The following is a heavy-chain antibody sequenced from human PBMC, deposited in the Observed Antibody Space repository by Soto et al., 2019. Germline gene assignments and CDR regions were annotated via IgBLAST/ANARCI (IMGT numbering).Heavy chain of an antibody. CDR1: RGSISSSSYY. CDR3: ARRYCSSTSCYYFDY. D-gene: IGHD2-2*01. V-gene: IGHV4-39*01. Sequence: QLQLQESGPGLVKPLETLSLTCTVSRGSISSSSYYWGWIRQPPGKGLEWIGSIYYSGSTYYNPSLKSRVTISVDTSKNQFSLKLSSVTAADTAVYYCARRYCSSTSCYYFDYWGQGTLVTVSS. J-gene: IGHJ4*02. CDR2: IYYSGST.